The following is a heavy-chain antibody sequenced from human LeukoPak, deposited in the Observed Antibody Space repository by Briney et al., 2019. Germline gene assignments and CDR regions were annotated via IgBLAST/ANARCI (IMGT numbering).Heavy chain of an antibody. CDR2: IIPIFGTA. V-gene: IGHV1-69*13. CDR1: GGTFSSYA. J-gene: IGHJ3*02. D-gene: IGHD1-26*01. CDR3: ARGSIVGAIMEDAFDI. Sequence: GASVKVSCKASGGTFSSYAISWVRQAPGQGLEWMGGIIPIFGTANYAQKFQGRVTITADESTSTAYMELSSLRSEDMAVYYCARGSIVGAIMEDAFDIWGQGTMVTVSS.